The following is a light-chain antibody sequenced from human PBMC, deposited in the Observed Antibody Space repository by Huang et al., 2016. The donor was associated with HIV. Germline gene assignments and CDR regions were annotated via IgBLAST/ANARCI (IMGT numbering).Light chain of an antibody. CDR3: QQTYSAPVT. J-gene: IGKJ4*01. CDR2: SAT. Sequence: DIQVTQSPSSLSASVGDRVTITCRTSQRISSHLSWYQQKIGKGPKLLIYSATVLQSGVPSRFTGSGSGTDFTLTINSLQPEDFATYYCQQTYSAPVTVGGGTRVEIK. CDR1: QRISSH. V-gene: IGKV1-39*01.